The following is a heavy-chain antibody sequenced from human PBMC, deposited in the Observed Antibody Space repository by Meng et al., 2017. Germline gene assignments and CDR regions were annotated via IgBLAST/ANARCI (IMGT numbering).Heavy chain of an antibody. CDR1: GFTFSDYY. CDR2: ISSSGSTI. CDR3: ARDLTVTTRGSRYFDY. V-gene: IGHV3-11*01. Sequence: GESLKISCAASGFTFSDYYMSWIRQAPGKGLEWVSYISSSGSTIYYADSAKGRFTISRDNAKNSLYLQMNSLRAEDTAVYYCARDLTVTTRGSRYFDYWGQGTLVTVSS. J-gene: IGHJ4*02. D-gene: IGHD4-17*01.